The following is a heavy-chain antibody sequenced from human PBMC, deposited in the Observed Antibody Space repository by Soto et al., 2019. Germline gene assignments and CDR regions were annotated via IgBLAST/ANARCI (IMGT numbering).Heavy chain of an antibody. J-gene: IGHJ5*02. CDR2: IYPGDSDT. CDR1: GYSFTSYW. CDR3: ARQRHYGSGSYYNWFDP. V-gene: IGHV5-51*01. D-gene: IGHD3-10*01. Sequence: GESLKISCKGSGYSFTSYWIGWVRQMPGKGLEWMGIIYPGDSDTRYNPSFQGQVTISADKSITTAYLQWSSLRASDTAIYYCARQRHYGSGSYYNWFDPWGQGTLVTVSS.